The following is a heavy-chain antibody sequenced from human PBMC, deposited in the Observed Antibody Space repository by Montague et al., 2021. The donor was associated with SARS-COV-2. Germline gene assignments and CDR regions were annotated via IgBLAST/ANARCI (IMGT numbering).Heavy chain of an antibody. D-gene: IGHD2-2*01. Sequence: SETRSLTCTVSGGSMSGYYWSWIRQSPGKGLEWIGYINYSGSTNYNPSLKSRLTISVDTSKNHFSLNLSSVTAADTAVYYCVRDVPGYQLPGIFHIWGQGTMVTVSS. V-gene: IGHV4-59*01. CDR3: VRDVPGYQLPGIFHI. CDR1: GGSMSGYY. J-gene: IGHJ3*02. CDR2: INYSGST.